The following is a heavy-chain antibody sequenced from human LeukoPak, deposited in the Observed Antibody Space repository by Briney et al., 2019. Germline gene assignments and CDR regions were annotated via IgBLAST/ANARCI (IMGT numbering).Heavy chain of an antibody. J-gene: IGHJ5*02. V-gene: IGHV4-34*01. CDR1: GGSLSGYY. CDR2: INHSGST. CDR3: ARYSSSWSGWFDP. D-gene: IGHD6-13*01. Sequence: PSETLSLTCAVYGGSLSGYYWSWIRQPPGKGLEWIGEINHSGSTNYNPSLKSRVTISVDTSKNQFSLKLSSVTAADTAVYYCARYSSSWSGWFDPWGQGTLVTVSS.